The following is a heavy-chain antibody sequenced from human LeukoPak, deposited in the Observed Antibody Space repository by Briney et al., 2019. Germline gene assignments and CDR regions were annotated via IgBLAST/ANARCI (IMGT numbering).Heavy chain of an antibody. CDR2: ISFDGNNK. CDR1: TFTFNNYA. V-gene: IGHV3-30-3*01. Sequence: GGYLRLSCAASTFTFNNYAMHWVRQAPGKGLEWVAVISFDGNNKYYADSVRGRFTISRDNSKNTLYLQMNSLRAEDTAVYYCARDREWEPLGYFDYWGQGTLVTVSS. J-gene: IGHJ4*02. D-gene: IGHD1-26*01. CDR3: ARDREWEPLGYFDY.